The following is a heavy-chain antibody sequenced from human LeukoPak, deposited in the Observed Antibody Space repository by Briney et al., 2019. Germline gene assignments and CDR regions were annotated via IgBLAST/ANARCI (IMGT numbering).Heavy chain of an antibody. Sequence: ASVRASYKASGYTFTRYHMHWVRQAPGQRLKWRGIINPSGGSATYAQKFEGRVTMTRDTSTSPVYSEVGSLRSEDTAHYHCDRARLGSSASADCGGQETMVTVPS. CDR2: INPSGGSA. V-gene: IGHV1-46*01. D-gene: IGHD6-19*01. CDR1: GYTFTRYH. CDR3: DRARLGSSASADC. J-gene: IGHJ4*02.